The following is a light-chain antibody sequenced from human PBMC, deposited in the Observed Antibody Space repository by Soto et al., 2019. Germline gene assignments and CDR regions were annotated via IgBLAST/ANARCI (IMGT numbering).Light chain of an antibody. CDR1: QNLLHSHGYHY. J-gene: IGKJ5*01. Sequence: VLNLSALSLPVTPVEPGLISCRSSQNLLHSHGYHYLDWYLQKPGQSPQLLIYLTSNRASGAPDRFSGSGSGTDFTLKISRVEAEDVGVYYCMQVLLSPIRFGQVSLLAIK. CDR3: MQVLLSPIR. CDR2: LTS. V-gene: IGKV2-28*01.